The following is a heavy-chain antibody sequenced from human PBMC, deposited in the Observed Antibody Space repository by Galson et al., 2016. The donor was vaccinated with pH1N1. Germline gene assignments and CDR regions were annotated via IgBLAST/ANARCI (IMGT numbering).Heavy chain of an antibody. CDR3: AHREVMITNAFDF. CDR1: GFSISSSGMG. Sequence: PALVTPTQTLTLTCTFSGFSISSSGMGVGWIRQPPGKALEWLAVIYWDDDKRYSPSLKSRLTIPKDTSKNHVVLTMTNMDPMDTATYYCAHREVMITNAFDFWGQVTRVTVSS. CDR2: IYWDDDK. V-gene: IGHV2-5*02. D-gene: IGHD3-16*01. J-gene: IGHJ3*01.